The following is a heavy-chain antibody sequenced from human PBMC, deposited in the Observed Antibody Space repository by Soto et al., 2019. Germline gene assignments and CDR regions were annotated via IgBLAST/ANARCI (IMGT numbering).Heavy chain of an antibody. D-gene: IGHD6-13*01. Sequence: QLQLQESGPGLVKPSETLSLTCTVAVGSIGSNNFYWGWIRQPTGKRLEWLGSIYYSGSTYYNPSLKSRVTISVDTSKNQFSLKLSSVTAADTAVYYCMRHSGRVRSAASGNHLNSWGRGTLVTVSS. J-gene: IGHJ4*02. CDR1: VGSIGSNNFY. CDR2: IYYSGST. V-gene: IGHV4-39*01. CDR3: MRHSGRVRSAASGNHLNS.